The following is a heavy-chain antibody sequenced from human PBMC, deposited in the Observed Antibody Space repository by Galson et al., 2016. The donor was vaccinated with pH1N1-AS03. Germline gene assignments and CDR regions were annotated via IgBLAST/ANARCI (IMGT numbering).Heavy chain of an antibody. D-gene: IGHD2-15*01. Sequence: SVKVSCKASGYTFSDYYMHWVRQAPGQGLEWMGWINPRSGGTKSGQKFQGRVTMTTDTPISTAYMEVTGLRGDDTAVYYCARDFHSSNVWGQGTLVTVSS. CDR2: INPRSGGT. CDR3: ARDFHSSNV. CDR1: GYTFSDYY. V-gene: IGHV1-2*02. J-gene: IGHJ4*01.